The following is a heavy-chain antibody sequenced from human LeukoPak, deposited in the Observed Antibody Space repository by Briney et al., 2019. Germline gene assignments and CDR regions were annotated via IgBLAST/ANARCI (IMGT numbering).Heavy chain of an antibody. D-gene: IGHD3-10*01. J-gene: IGHJ4*02. CDR1: GGSIGHYY. Sequence: SETLSLTCTVSGGSIGHYYWNWIRQPPGKGLEWIGNIYYIGSTNYNPSLKSRVTISVDTSKNQFSLRLTSVTAADTAEYYCARNYGSGTCFDYWGQGTLVTVSS. CDR3: ARNYGSGTCFDY. V-gene: IGHV4-59*01. CDR2: IYYIGST.